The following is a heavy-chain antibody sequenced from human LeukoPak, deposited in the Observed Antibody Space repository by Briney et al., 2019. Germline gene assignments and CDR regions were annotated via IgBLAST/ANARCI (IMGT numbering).Heavy chain of an antibody. J-gene: IGHJ4*02. CDR2: IKQDGSEK. CDR1: GFTFSSYW. CDR3: AAFEKAERSHREGYI. D-gene: IGHD6-13*01. V-gene: IGHV3-7*01. Sequence: GGSLRLSCAASGFTFSSYWMSWVRQAPGKGLEWVANIKQDGSEKYYVDSVKGRFTISRDNAKNSLYLQMNSLRAEDTAVYYCAAFEKAERSHREGYIWGQGTLVTVSS.